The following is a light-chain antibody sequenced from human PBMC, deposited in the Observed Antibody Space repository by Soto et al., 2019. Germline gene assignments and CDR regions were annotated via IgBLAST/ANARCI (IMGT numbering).Light chain of an antibody. CDR3: QQVDSYPRT. Sequence: IQLTQSPSSLSASVGARVTVTCRASQGIGTYLVWYQQKSGKAPTVLIYASSTLQTGVPSRFSGSGSGTDGSITISSLHPEDGETYDGQQVDSYPRTFGQGTKVDI. CDR2: ASS. J-gene: IGKJ1*01. V-gene: IGKV1-9*01. CDR1: QGIGTY.